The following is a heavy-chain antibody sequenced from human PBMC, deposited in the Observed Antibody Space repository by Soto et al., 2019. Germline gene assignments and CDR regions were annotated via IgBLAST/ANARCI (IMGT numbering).Heavy chain of an antibody. V-gene: IGHV4-39*07. J-gene: IGHJ4*02. Sequence: SETLSLTCTVSGGSISSSSYYWDWIRQPPGKGLEWIGSIYYGGSTYYNPSLKSRVTISVDTSKSQFSLKLSSVTAADTAVYYCARYDYDNNIYSIDYWGQGALVTVSS. CDR3: ARYDYDNNIYSIDY. D-gene: IGHD3-22*01. CDR2: IYYGGST. CDR1: GGSISSSSYY.